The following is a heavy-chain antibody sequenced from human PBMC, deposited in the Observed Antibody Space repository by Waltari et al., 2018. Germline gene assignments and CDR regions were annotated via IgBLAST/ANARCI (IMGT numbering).Heavy chain of an antibody. D-gene: IGHD3-3*01. Sequence: QVQLVQSGAEVKKSGASVKVSCKASGYTFTDFFIHWVRQAPGQGLEWMGQINPNSGDTSYAQRFQGRVTMTGDTPITTAYMELTGLRSDDTAIYYCARSGGGTTTFGVAEWGQGSLVTVSS. V-gene: IGHV1-2*06. CDR2: INPNSGDT. J-gene: IGHJ4*02. CDR1: GYTFTDFF. CDR3: ARSGGGTTTFGVAE.